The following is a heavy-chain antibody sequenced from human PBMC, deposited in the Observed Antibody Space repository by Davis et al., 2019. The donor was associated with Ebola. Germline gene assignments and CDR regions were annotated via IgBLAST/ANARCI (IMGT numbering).Heavy chain of an antibody. CDR2: INSDGSST. D-gene: IGHD5-18*01. CDR1: GFTFSNYW. Sequence: GESLKISCAASGFTFSNYWMHWVRQAPGKGLVWVSRINSDGSSTSYADSVKGRFTISRDNAKNTLYLQMNSLRAEDTAVYYCARDGYSYGTRTFDMWGQGTMVTVSS. V-gene: IGHV3-74*01. J-gene: IGHJ3*02. CDR3: ARDGYSYGTRTFDM.